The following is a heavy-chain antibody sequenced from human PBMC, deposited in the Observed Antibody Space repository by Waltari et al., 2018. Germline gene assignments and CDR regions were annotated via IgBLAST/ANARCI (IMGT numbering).Heavy chain of an antibody. CDR1: AGSISTYY. CDR2: ISGSGST. V-gene: IGHV4-4*07. J-gene: IGHJ4*02. CDR3: ARDGLGSRPFDY. Sequence: QVQLQESGPGLVKPSETLSLTCTVSAGSISTYYWRWMRQPAGKGLEWIGRISGSGSTNDNPSLKSRVTMSVDTSKNQFSLKLNSVTAADTAVYYCARDGLGSRPFDYWGQGTLVTVSS. D-gene: IGHD3-16*01.